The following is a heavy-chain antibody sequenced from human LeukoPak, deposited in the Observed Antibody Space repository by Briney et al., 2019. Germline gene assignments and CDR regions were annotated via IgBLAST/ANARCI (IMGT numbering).Heavy chain of an antibody. J-gene: IGHJ5*02. Sequence: ASVKVSCKVSGSTLTELSMHWVRQAPGKGLEWMGGFDPEDGETIYAQKFQGRVTMTEDTSTDTAYMELSSLRSEDTAVYYRATGYYDSSGYYVNWFDPWGQGTLVTVSS. CDR3: ATGYYDSSGYYVNWFDP. CDR2: FDPEDGET. CDR1: GSTLTELS. V-gene: IGHV1-24*01. D-gene: IGHD3-22*01.